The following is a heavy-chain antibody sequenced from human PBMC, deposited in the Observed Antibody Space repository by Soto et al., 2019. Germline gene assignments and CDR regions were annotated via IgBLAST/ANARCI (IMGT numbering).Heavy chain of an antibody. CDR1: GFIFSSHW. V-gene: IGHV3-74*01. Sequence: GGSLRLSCAASGFIFSSHWMHWVRQAPGKGLVGVSHIGPDGSNIWEADSVQGRFTISRDNARNRLYLQMNSLRDEDTAIYYCVRDNNWSFDYWGQGIPVTVYS. CDR3: VRDNNWSFDY. J-gene: IGHJ4*02. D-gene: IGHD1-1*01. CDR2: IGPDGSNI.